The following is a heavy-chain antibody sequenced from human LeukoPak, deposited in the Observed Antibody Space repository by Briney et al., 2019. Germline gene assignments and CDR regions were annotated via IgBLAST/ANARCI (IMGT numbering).Heavy chain of an antibody. CDR2: IKTDGSEK. CDR1: GFTFSSYW. D-gene: IGHD5-12*01. Sequence: GGSLRLSCAASGFTFSSYWMSWVRQAPGKGLEWVANIKTDGSEKYYVDSVKGRFTISRDNGKNSLSLQMNSLRAEDTAVYYCARDASGYDYWGQGTLVTVSS. CDR3: ARDASGYDY. V-gene: IGHV3-7*01. J-gene: IGHJ4*02.